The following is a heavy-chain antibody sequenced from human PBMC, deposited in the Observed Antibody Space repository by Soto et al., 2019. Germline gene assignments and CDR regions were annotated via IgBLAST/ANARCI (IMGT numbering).Heavy chain of an antibody. CDR3: ARGGGYDYLDYYYGMDV. J-gene: IGHJ6*02. V-gene: IGHV4-34*01. Sequence: QVQLQQWGAGLLKPSETLSLTCAVYGGSFSSYYWSWIRQSPGKGLEWIGEVNHSGSTNYNPSLNIRVTISVDTSKSHFSLKLTSITAADTAVYYCARGGGYDYLDYYYGMDVWGQGTTVTVSS. CDR2: VNHSGST. D-gene: IGHD5-12*01. CDR1: GGSFSSYY.